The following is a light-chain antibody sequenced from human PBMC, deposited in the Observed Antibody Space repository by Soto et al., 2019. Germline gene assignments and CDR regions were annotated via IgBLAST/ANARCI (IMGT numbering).Light chain of an antibody. CDR3: QQYGPSSRT. CDR1: QTISTS. CDR2: LAS. V-gene: IGKV1-5*03. Sequence: IQMTQSPSTLSAFVGDRVTITCRASQTISTSLAWYQQKPGKAPKLLIYLASTLQSGVPARFSGSGSATEFTLSISSLQPDDFATYYCQQYGPSSRTFGQGTKVDIK. J-gene: IGKJ1*01.